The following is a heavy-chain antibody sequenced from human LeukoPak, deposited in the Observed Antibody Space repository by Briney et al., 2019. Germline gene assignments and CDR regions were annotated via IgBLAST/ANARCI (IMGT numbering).Heavy chain of an antibody. J-gene: IGHJ4*02. V-gene: IGHV4-39*01. CDR3: ARALHSSGLLGY. CDR1: GDSISSGRNY. D-gene: IGHD3-22*01. Sequence: SETLSLTCSVSGDSISSGRNYWGWIRQSPGKGLEWIASIYSSGNTHSNPSLKSRVSISVDTSKNQVSLKLYSVTASDAAIYYCARALHSSGLLGYWGQGTLVTVSS. CDR2: IYSSGNT.